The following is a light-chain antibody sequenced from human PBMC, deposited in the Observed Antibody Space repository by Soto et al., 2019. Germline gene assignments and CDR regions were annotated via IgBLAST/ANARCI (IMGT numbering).Light chain of an antibody. Sequence: EIVMSQSPAILSVSPGERATLSCRASQSIRSSLGWYQQKPGQAARLLIYGASTRATGIPARFSGSGSGTECTLTISSLQSEDFAVYYCHHSDNGRTWTFGQGTRVEIK. J-gene: IGKJ1*01. V-gene: IGKV3-15*01. CDR2: GAS. CDR3: HHSDNGRTWT. CDR1: QSIRSS.